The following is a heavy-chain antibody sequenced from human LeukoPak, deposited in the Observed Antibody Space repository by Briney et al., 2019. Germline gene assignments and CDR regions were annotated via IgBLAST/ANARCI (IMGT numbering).Heavy chain of an antibody. CDR3: AKDLYYYTY. D-gene: IGHD3-10*01. CDR1: EFTVSTYY. CDR2: IYTNGNT. V-gene: IGHV3-66*01. Sequence: GGSLRLSCEASEFTVSTYYMSWVRQAPGKGLEWVSIIYTNGNTYYADSVKGRFTISRDNSKNTLYLQMNSLRAEDTAVYYCAKDLYYYTYWGQGTLVTVSS. J-gene: IGHJ4*02.